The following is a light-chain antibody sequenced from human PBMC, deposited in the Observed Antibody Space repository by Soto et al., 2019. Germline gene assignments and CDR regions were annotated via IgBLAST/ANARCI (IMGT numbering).Light chain of an antibody. J-gene: IGLJ2*01. V-gene: IGLV2-18*02. Sequence: QSALTQPPSVSGSPGQSVTISCTGTSSDVGTYNRVSWYQQPPGTAPKLMIYEVKIRPSGVPDRFSGSKSGNTASLTISGLQDEDEAYYYCTSYTSRDTVVFGGGTKVTVL. CDR2: EVK. CDR3: TSYTSRDTVV. CDR1: SSDVGTYNR.